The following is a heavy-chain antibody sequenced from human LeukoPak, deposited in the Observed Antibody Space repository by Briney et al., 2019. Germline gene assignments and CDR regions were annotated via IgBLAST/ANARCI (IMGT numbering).Heavy chain of an antibody. D-gene: IGHD1-26*01. V-gene: IGHV1-46*01. J-gene: IGHJ4*02. CDR2: INPSGGST. CDR1: GYTLTELS. CDR3: ASEGLVGAHTYYFHY. Sequence: ASVKVSCKVSGYTLTELSMHWVRQAPGQGLEWMGIINPSGGSTNYAQKFQGRVTVTRDTSTSTVYMELTSLISEDTAVYYCASEGLVGAHTYYFHYWGQGTLVTVSS.